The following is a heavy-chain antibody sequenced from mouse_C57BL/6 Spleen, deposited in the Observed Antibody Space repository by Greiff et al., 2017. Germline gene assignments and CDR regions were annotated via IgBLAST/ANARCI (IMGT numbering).Heavy chain of an antibody. Sequence: QVQLQQSGPELVKPGASVKISCKASGYAFSSSWMNWVKQRPGKGLEWIGRIYPGDRDTNYNGKFKGKATLTADKSSSTAYMQLSSLTSEDSAVYFCARVLWYPYAMDYWGQGTSVTVSS. V-gene: IGHV1-82*01. CDR2: IYPGDRDT. CDR1: GYAFSSSW. D-gene: IGHD2-1*01. CDR3: ARVLWYPYAMDY. J-gene: IGHJ4*01.